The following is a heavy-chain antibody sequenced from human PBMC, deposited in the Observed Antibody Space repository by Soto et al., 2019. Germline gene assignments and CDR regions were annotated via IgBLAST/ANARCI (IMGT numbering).Heavy chain of an antibody. CDR2: IIPIFGTA. CDR3: ARNFGVVTPAYYGMDV. J-gene: IGHJ6*02. CDR1: GGTFSSYA. Sequence: QVQLVQSGAEVKKPGSSVKVSCKASGGTFSSYAISWVRQAPGQGLDWMGGIIPIFGTANYAQKFQGRVTITADESTSTAYMELSSLRAEDTAVYYCARNFGVVTPAYYGMDVWGQGTPVTGSS. V-gene: IGHV1-69*01. D-gene: IGHD3-3*01.